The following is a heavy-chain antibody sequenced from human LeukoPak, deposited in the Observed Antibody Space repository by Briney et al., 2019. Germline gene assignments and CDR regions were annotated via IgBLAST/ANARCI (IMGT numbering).Heavy chain of an antibody. CDR3: ARVSQSLHTGTTAWDWFDP. CDR1: GGSFSGYY. Sequence: SETLSLTCAVYGGSFSGYYWSWIRQPPGKGLEWIGEINHSGSTNCNPSLKSRVTISVDTSKNQFSLKLSSVTAADTAVYYCARVSQSLHTGTTAWDWFDPWGQGTLVTVSS. V-gene: IGHV4-34*01. J-gene: IGHJ5*02. D-gene: IGHD1-7*01. CDR2: INHSGST.